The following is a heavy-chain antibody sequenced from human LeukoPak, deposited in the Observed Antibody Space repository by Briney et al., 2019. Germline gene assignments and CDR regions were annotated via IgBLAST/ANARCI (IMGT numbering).Heavy chain of an antibody. CDR2: IKQDGSEK. J-gene: IGHJ6*03. D-gene: IGHD2-2*02. CDR1: GFTFSSYW. V-gene: IGHV3-7*01. CDR3: ARDGCGYCSSTSCYSVCYYYYMDV. Sequence: GGSLRLSCAASGFTFSSYWMSWVRQAPGKGLEWVANIKQDGSEKYYVDSVKGRFTISRDNAKYSLYLQMNSLRAVDTAVYYCARDGCGYCSSTSCYSVCYYYYMDVWGKGTTVTVSS.